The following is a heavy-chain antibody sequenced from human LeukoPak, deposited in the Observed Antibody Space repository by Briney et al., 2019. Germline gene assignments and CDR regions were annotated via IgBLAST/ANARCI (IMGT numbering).Heavy chain of an antibody. Sequence: GGSLRLSCAASGFTFSNYYMNWVRQAPGKGLEWVSSISSSSSYIYYADSLKGRFTISRDNAKNSLFLQMNSLRAEDTAVYYCARDRGYSTFDFWGQGTMVTVSS. CDR2: ISSSSSYI. D-gene: IGHD5-18*01. CDR3: ARDRGYSTFDF. V-gene: IGHV3-21*01. J-gene: IGHJ3*01. CDR1: GFTFSNYY.